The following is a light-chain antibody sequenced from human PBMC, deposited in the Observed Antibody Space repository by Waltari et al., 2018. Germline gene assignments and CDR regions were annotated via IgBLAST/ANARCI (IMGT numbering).Light chain of an antibody. Sequence: EIVMTQSPAILSVSPGEGVTLSCRASQSARSNVAWYQQKPGQAPRLLIFGASTRATGFPARFSGGGSGTEFTLTITSLQSEDSAVYFCQQYDSQPLTFGGGTFVEIK. CDR1: QSARSN. V-gene: IGKV3-15*01. CDR2: GAS. CDR3: QQYDSQPLT. J-gene: IGKJ4*01.